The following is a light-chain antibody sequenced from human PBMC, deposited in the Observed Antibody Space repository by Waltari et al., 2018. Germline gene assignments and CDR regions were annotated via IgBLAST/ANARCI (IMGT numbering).Light chain of an antibody. CDR3: QQYNNWPYT. CDR2: GAS. Sequence: EIVMTQSPATLSVSPGERATLSCRASQTVSTNLAWYQQNPGQTPRLLIFGASTRATGIPARFSGSGSGTEFTLTISSLQSEDFGVYYCQQYNNWPYTFGQGTRLEIK. V-gene: IGKV3-15*01. CDR1: QTVSTN. J-gene: IGKJ2*01.